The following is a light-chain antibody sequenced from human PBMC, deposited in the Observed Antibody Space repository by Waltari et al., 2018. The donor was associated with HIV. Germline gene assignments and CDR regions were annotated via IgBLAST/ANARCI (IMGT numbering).Light chain of an antibody. CDR3: QQRSNWPPA. Sequence: EIVLTQSPGTLSLSPGDRVTLSCRASQSVSSGYLAWYQQKPGQAPRLLIYGVSSRATGISDRFSGSGFGTDFTLTISRLEPEDFAVYYCQQRSNWPPAFGGGTKVEIK. J-gene: IGKJ4*01. CDR2: GVS. V-gene: IGKV3D-20*02. CDR1: QSVSSGY.